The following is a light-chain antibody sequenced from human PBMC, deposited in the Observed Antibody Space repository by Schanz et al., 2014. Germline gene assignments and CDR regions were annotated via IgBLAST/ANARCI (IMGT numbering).Light chain of an antibody. V-gene: IGLV4-69*01. Sequence: QLVLIQSPSASASLGASVKLTCSLSRGHSKYGIAWHQQQPEKGPRYLMKVNSDGSHNKGDGIPDRFSASISGAECYLTISSLQSEDEADYYCQTWGTGIRVFGGGTKLTVL. CDR1: RGHSKYG. CDR2: VNSDGSH. CDR3: QTWGTGIRV. J-gene: IGLJ2*01.